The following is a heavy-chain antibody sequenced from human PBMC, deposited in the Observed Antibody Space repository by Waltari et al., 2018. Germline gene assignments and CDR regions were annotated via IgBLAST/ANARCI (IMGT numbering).Heavy chain of an antibody. CDR1: PFAVVGNS. CDR2: IYSGGST. V-gene: IGHV3-53*01. D-gene: IGHD2-15*01. J-gene: IGHJ5*02. Sequence: EVQLLASGGGLLRPGGPLRPSSPASPFAVVGNSMRWFGQAPGKGLEWVAVIYSGGSTYYADSVKGRFTISRDNSKNTLYLKMNSVRAEDTAVYYCAKPGGSWDDGFDPWGQGTLVTVSS. CDR3: AKPGGSWDDGFDP.